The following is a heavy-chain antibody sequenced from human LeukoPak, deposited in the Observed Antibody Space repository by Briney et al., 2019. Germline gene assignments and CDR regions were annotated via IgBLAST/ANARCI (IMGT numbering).Heavy chain of an antibody. CDR2: IWYDGSNK. Sequence: QTGGSLRLSCAASGFTFSSYGMHWVRQAPGKGLEWVAVIWYDGSNKYYADSVKGRFTISRDNSKNTLYLRMNSLRAEDTAVYYCAKDSSGYRGVNYFDYWGQGTLVTVSS. V-gene: IGHV3-33*06. CDR3: AKDSSGYRGVNYFDY. CDR1: GFTFSSYG. D-gene: IGHD3-22*01. J-gene: IGHJ4*02.